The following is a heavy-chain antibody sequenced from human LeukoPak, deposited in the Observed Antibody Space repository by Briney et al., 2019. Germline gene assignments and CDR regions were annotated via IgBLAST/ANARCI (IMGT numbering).Heavy chain of an antibody. Sequence: PGGSLRLSCAASGFTFSTYAMSWVRQAPGKGLEWVSTISGSGSGGGGSTYYADSVKGRFTISRDNAKSSLYLQMNSLRAEDTALYYCATPADDYWGQGTLVTVSS. V-gene: IGHV3-23*01. CDR2: ISGSGSGGGGST. CDR1: GFTFSTYA. J-gene: IGHJ4*02. CDR3: ATPADDY.